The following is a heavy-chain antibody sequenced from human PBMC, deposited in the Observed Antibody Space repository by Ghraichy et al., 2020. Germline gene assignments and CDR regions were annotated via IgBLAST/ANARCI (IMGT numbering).Heavy chain of an antibody. Sequence: SETLSLTCTVSGGSIRSSTYSWGWIRQSPEKGLEWIGNIYYGGRTYYNPSLQSRVTMSVDTSKNQFSLNLSSVTAADTAVYYCARLAIKGRKFGFAYGPNFDSWGQGTLVTVSS. CDR2: IYYGGRT. J-gene: IGHJ4*02. CDR3: ARLAIKGRKFGFAYGPNFDS. D-gene: IGHD3-10*01. CDR1: GGSIRSSTYS. V-gene: IGHV4-39*01.